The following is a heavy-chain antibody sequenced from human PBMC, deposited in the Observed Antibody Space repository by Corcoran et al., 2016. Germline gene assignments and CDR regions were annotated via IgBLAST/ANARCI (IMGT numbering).Heavy chain of an antibody. D-gene: IGHD3-22*01. Sequence: QVQLVESGGGVVQPGRSLRLSCAASGFTFSSYGMHWVRQAPGKGLEWVAVISYDGSNKYYADSVKGRFTISRDNSKNTLYLQMNSLRAEDSAVYYCAKEIVVFSVNTNYGMDVWGQGTTVTVSS. CDR2: ISYDGSNK. CDR1: GFTFSSYG. V-gene: IGHV3-30*18. J-gene: IGHJ6*02. CDR3: AKEIVVFSVNTNYGMDV.